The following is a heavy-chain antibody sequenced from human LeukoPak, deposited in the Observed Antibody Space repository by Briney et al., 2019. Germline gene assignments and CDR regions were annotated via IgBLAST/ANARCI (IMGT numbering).Heavy chain of an antibody. Sequence: ASVKVSCKASGYTFTSYGISWVRQAPGQGLEWMGWISAYNGNTNYAQKLQGRVTMTTDTSTSTAYMELRSLRSDDTAVYYCAGDLGRQWLVHATDWYFDLWGRGTLVTVSS. D-gene: IGHD6-19*01. J-gene: IGHJ2*01. CDR1: GYTFTSYG. CDR2: ISAYNGNT. V-gene: IGHV1-18*01. CDR3: AGDLGRQWLVHATDWYFDL.